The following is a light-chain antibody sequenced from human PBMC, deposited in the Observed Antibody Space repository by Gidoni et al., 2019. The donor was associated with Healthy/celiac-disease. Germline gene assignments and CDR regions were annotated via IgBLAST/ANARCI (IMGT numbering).Light chain of an antibody. CDR3: QQSYSTPPYT. CDR1: QSISSY. Sequence: DIQMTQSPSSLSVSVGDRVTITGRASQSISSYLNWYQQKPGKAPKRLIYAASSLQSWVPSRFSGSGSGTDFTLTISSLQPEDFATFYCQQSYSTPPYTFGQGTKLEIK. V-gene: IGKV1-39*01. CDR2: AAS. J-gene: IGKJ2*01.